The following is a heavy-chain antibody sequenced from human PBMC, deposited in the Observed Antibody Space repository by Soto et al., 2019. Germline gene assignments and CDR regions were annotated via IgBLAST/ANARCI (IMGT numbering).Heavy chain of an antibody. Sequence: RLSCAASGFSVSSDYMSWVRQAPGKGLEWVSLIYSGGDTYYADSVKGRFTISRDNSKNTLYLQMNSLRAEDTAVYYCAREAYGGKVGAFDIWGQGTMVTVSS. CDR2: IYSGGDT. CDR1: GFSVSSDY. CDR3: AREAYGGKVGAFDI. D-gene: IGHD4-17*01. J-gene: IGHJ3*02. V-gene: IGHV3-53*05.